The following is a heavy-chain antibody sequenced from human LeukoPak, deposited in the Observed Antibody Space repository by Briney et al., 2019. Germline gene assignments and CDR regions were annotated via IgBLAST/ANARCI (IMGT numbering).Heavy chain of an antibody. CDR2: IYYSGST. CDR1: GASISSYY. V-gene: IGHV4-59*01. CDR3: ARGTVVRRNFDY. J-gene: IGHJ4*02. D-gene: IGHD4-23*01. Sequence: SETLSLTCTVSGASISSYYWSWIRQPPGKGLEWIGYIYYSGSTNYNPSLKSRVTISVDTSKNQFSLKLSSVTAADTAVYYCARGTVVRRNFDYWGQGTLVTVSS.